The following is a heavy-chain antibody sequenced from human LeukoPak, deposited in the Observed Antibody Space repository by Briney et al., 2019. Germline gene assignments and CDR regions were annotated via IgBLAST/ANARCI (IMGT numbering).Heavy chain of an antibody. CDR3: ARGMTYYYGSGKFDY. CDR1: GFIFSDYW. D-gene: IGHD3-10*01. V-gene: IGHV3-74*01. J-gene: IGHJ4*02. Sequence: GGSLRLSCRACGFIFSDYWMHWVRHAPGKGLVWVSRTNTDASSTSYADSVKGRFTISRDNTKNTVYLQMDSLRAEDTAVYYCARGMTYYYGSGKFDYWGQGSLVTVSS. CDR2: TNTDASST.